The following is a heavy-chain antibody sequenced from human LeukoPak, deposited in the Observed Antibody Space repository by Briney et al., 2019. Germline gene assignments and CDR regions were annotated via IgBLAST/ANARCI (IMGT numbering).Heavy chain of an antibody. D-gene: IGHD2-2*01. Sequence: PGGSPRLACAASGFTFSGYRMNWVRQAPGKGLEWVSYISSISSTIYYADSVKGRFTISRDNAKNSRYLKMNSLRAEDTAVYYCARETVVPAAMGYYYGMDVWGQGTTVTVSS. CDR1: GFTFSGYR. CDR3: ARETVVPAAMGYYYGMDV. CDR2: ISSISSTI. J-gene: IGHJ6*02. V-gene: IGHV3-48*01.